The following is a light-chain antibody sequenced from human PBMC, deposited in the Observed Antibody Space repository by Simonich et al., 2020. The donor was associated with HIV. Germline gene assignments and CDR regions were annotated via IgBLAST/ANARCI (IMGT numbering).Light chain of an antibody. CDR3: QQYYSTPT. CDR1: QSILYSSNNKNY. J-gene: IGKJ4*01. CDR2: WAS. V-gene: IGKV4-1*01. Sequence: DFVMTQSPDSLPVSLGERATINCKSSQSILYSSNNKNYIAWYQQKPGQPPKLLIYWASTREAVVPGLFGGSGSGTYCTLTSSSLHADDVAVYYCQQYYSTPTFGGGTKVEIK.